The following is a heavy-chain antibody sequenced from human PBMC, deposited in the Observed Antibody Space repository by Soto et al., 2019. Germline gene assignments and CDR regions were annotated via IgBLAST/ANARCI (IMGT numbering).Heavy chain of an antibody. J-gene: IGHJ3*02. CDR3: ARGITPTGAVTQRDAFDI. Sequence: QLQLQESGPGLVKPSETLSLTCTVSGGSISSSSYYWGWIRQPPGKGLEWIGSIYYSGSTYYNPSLKSRVTISVDTSKNQFSLKLSSVTAADTAVYYCARGITPTGAVTQRDAFDIWGQGTMVTVSS. CDR1: GGSISSSSYY. V-gene: IGHV4-39*01. CDR2: IYYSGST. D-gene: IGHD4-17*01.